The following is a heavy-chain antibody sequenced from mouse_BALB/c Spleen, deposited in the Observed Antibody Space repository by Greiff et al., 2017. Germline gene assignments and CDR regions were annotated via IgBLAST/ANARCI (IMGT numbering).Heavy chain of an antibody. D-gene: IGHD1-1*01. V-gene: IGHV5-17*02. CDR1: GFTFSSFG. J-gene: IGHJ4*01. CDR3: GRSAYGYAMDY. Sequence: EVKLVESGGGLVQPGGSRKLSCAASGFTFSSFGMHWVRQAPEKGLEWVAYISSGSSTIYYADTVKGRFTISRDNPKNTLFLQMTSLRSEDTAMYYCGRSAYGYAMDYWGQGTSVTVSS. CDR2: ISSGSSTI.